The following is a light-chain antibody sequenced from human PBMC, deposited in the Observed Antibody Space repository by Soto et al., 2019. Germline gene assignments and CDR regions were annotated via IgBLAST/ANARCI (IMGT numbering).Light chain of an antibody. V-gene: IGKV3-20*01. J-gene: IGKJ2*01. Sequence: EIVLTQSPGTLSLSPGERATLSCRASQSVSSNYLAWYQQKPGQAPRLLIYGASSRATDIPDRFSGSGSGTDFTLTVSRLEPEDFAVYYCQQYGSSPRAFGRGTKLEIK. CDR3: QQYGSSPRA. CDR2: GAS. CDR1: QSVSSNY.